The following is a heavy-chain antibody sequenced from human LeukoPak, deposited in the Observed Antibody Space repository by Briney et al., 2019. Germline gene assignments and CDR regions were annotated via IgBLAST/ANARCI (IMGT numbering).Heavy chain of an antibody. CDR2: IITIFGPA. J-gene: IGHJ5*02. D-gene: IGHD3-10*01. CDR1: GGTFSSYA. Sequence: ASVNVSFKASGGTFSSYAISWVRQAPGQGREWMGGIITIFGPANYVQKFQGRVTITTDESTSTAYMELSSMRSEDTAVYYCARDLVVRGKLSNNWFDPWGQGTLVTVSS. CDR3: ARDLVVRGKLSNNWFDP. V-gene: IGHV1-69*05.